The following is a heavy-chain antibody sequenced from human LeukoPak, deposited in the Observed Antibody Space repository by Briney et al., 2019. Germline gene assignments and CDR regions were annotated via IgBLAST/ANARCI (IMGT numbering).Heavy chain of an antibody. CDR1: GGSISSGSYY. Sequence: PSETLSLTCTVSGGSISSGSYYWGWIRQPPGKGLEWIGIVYYGGSTHYNPSHKGRVTLSVDTSKNQFSLKLTSVTAADTAVYYCARRISMYDSSGYSTGDAFDFWGQGILVTVSS. CDR3: ARRISMYDSSGYSTGDAFDF. CDR2: VYYGGST. J-gene: IGHJ4*02. D-gene: IGHD3-22*01. V-gene: IGHV4-39*01.